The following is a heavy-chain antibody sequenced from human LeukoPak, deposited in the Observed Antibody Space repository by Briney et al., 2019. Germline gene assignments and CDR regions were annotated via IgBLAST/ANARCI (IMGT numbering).Heavy chain of an antibody. J-gene: IGHJ5*02. Sequence: ASVKVSCKASGYTFTGYYMHWVRQAPGQGLEWMGWINPNSGGTNYAQKFQGRVTITRNTSISTAYMELSSLRSEDTAVYYCARGRRVKKLLWFGELLGGWFDPWGQGTLVTVSS. D-gene: IGHD3-10*01. CDR1: GYTFTGYY. CDR3: ARGRRVKKLLWFGELLGGWFDP. V-gene: IGHV1-2*02. CDR2: INPNSGGT.